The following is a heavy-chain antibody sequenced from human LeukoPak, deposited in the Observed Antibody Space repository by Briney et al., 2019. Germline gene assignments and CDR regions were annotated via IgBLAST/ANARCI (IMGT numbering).Heavy chain of an antibody. CDR2: IYCSGST. CDR1: GGSISSSSYY. V-gene: IGHV4-39*07. Sequence: SETLSLICTISGGSISSSSYYWGRIRQPPGKGLECIGSIYCSGSTNYNPSLKSLVNISVDTSKNQFSLKLNSVTAADTAVYFCARCTSTSCYNFDYWGQGSLVTVSS. J-gene: IGHJ4*02. CDR3: ARCTSTSCYNFDY. D-gene: IGHD2-2*02.